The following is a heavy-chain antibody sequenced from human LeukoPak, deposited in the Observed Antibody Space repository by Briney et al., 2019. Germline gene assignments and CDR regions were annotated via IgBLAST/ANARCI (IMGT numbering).Heavy chain of an antibody. Sequence: GASVKVSCKVSGYTLTELSMHWVRQAPGKGLEWMGGFDPEAGETIYAQKFQGRVTMTEDTSTDTAYMELSSLRSEDTAVYYCATDFTRKNSYYDSSGYPDAFDIWGQGTMVTVSS. CDR1: GYTLTELS. D-gene: IGHD3-22*01. CDR2: FDPEAGET. J-gene: IGHJ3*02. CDR3: ATDFTRKNSYYDSSGYPDAFDI. V-gene: IGHV1-24*01.